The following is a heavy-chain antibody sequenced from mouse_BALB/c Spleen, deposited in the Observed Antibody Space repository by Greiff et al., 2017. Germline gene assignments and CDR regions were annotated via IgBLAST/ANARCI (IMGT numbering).Heavy chain of an antibody. V-gene: IGHV3-2*02. CDR1: GYSITSDYA. D-gene: IGHD4-1*02. Sequence: EVQGVESGPGLVKPSQSLSLTCTVTGYSITSDYAWNWIRQFPGNTLEWMGYISYSGSTSYNPSLKSRISITRDTSKNQFFLQLNSVTTEDTATYYCARFSTGTRAMDYWGQGTSVTVSS. J-gene: IGHJ4*01. CDR2: ISYSGST. CDR3: ARFSTGTRAMDY.